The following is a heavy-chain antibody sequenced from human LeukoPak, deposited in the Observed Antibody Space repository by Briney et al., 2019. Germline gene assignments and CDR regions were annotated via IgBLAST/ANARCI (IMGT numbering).Heavy chain of an antibody. Sequence: SETLSLTCAVYGGSFSGYYWGWIRQPPGKGLEWIGEINHSGSTNYNPSLKSRVTISVDTSKNQFSLKLSSVTAADTAVYYCASSVVVVAARLNWFDPWGQGTLVTVSS. V-gene: IGHV4-34*01. CDR1: GGSFSGYY. J-gene: IGHJ5*02. CDR2: INHSGST. CDR3: ASSVVVVAARLNWFDP. D-gene: IGHD2-15*01.